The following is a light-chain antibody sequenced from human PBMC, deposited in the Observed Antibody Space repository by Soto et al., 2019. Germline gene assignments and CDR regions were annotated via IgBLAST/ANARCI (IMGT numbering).Light chain of an antibody. CDR1: SSDVGGYNY. CDR2: DVS. CDR3: SSYTSSSTYV. J-gene: IGLJ1*01. V-gene: IGLV2-14*01. Sequence: QCALTQPASVSGSPGQSITISCTGTSSDVGGYNYVSWYQQHPGKAPKLMTHDVSNRPSGVSNRFSGSKSGNTASLTISGLQTEDEADYYCSSYTSSSTYVFGTGT.